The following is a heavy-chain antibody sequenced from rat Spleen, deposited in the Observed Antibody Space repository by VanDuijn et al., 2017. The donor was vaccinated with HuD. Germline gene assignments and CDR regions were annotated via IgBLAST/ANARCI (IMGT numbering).Heavy chain of an antibody. D-gene: IGHD1-6*01. Sequence: EMQLVESDGGLVQPGRSLKVSCAASGFTFSDYFMTWVRQAPPKGLEWFETISYDGSNSYYRDSVKGRFTVSRDNAKTTLYLQMDSLRSEDTATYYCARHTTDLYYFDYWGQGVMVTVSS. J-gene: IGHJ2*01. CDR1: GFTFSDYF. V-gene: IGHV5-29*01. CDR3: ARHTTDLYYFDY. CDR2: ISYDGSNS.